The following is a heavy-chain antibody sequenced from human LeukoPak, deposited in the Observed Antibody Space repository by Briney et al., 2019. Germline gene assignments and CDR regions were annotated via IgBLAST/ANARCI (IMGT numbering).Heavy chain of an antibody. Sequence: KPGGSLRLSCVVSGLPFSDYYMNWIRQAPGKGLEWISYISSTSSYTDYADSVKGRFTISRDNAQSTLFLQMNSLRVEDTAVYYCAAGTAADFWGQGTRVA. D-gene: IGHD6-13*01. V-gene: IGHV3-11*03. CDR3: AAGTAADF. J-gene: IGHJ4*02. CDR1: GLPFSDYY. CDR2: ISSTSSYT.